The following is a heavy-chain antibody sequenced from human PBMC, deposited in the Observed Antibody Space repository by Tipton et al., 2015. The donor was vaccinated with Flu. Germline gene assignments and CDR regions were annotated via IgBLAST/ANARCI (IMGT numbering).Heavy chain of an antibody. J-gene: IGHJ4*02. CDR3: ARDYNWGEGY. CDR1: GFSFNIYT. CDR2: IDPTSSHI. Sequence: SLRLSCAASGFSFNIYTMMWVRLVPGKGLDWVASIDPTSSHIHYGDSVRSRFTISRDNAKYSVFLHMDNLGDDDTAVYFCARDYNWGEGYWGQGTLVAVSS. V-gene: IGHV3-21*01. D-gene: IGHD7-27*01.